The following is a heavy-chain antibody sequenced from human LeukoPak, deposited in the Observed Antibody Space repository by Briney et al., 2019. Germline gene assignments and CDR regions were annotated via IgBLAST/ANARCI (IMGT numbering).Heavy chain of an antibody. CDR2: INTAVGNP. CDR3: ASRTYSYGLSP. V-gene: IGHV7-4-1*02. J-gene: IGHJ5*02. Sequence: ASVKVSCKASGYTFTTYAMNWVRQAPGQGLEWMVYINTAVGNPTYAQDFTGRFLFSVDTSVSTAYLQITNLTAEDTALYYCASRTYSYGLSPWGQGTLVTVS. CDR1: GYTFTTYA. D-gene: IGHD2-15*01.